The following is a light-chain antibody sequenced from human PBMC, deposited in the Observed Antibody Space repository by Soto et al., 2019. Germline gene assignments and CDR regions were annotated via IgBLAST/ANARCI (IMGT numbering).Light chain of an antibody. CDR1: QSVSSSY. J-gene: IGKJ2*01. CDR3: QQYGSSSYT. V-gene: IGKV3-20*01. CDR2: DAS. Sequence: EIVLTQSPGTLSLSPGERATLSCRASQSVSSSYLAWYQQKPGQAPRLLIYDASSRATGIPDRFSGSGSGTDFTLTISRLEPEDFAVYYCQQYGSSSYTFGQGTKLEIK.